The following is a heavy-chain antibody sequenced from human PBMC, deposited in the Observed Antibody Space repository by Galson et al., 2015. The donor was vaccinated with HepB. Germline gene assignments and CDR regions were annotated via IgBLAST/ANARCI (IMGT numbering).Heavy chain of an antibody. CDR2: INAGNGNT. Sequence: SVKVSCKASGYTFTSYAMHWVRQAPGQRLEWMGWINAGNGNTKYSQKFQGRVTITRDTSASTAYMELSSLRSEDTAVYYCARAIVVAPYWFDPWGQGTLVTVSS. CDR1: GYTFTSYA. V-gene: IGHV1-3*01. D-gene: IGHD3-22*01. CDR3: ARAIVVAPYWFDP. J-gene: IGHJ5*02.